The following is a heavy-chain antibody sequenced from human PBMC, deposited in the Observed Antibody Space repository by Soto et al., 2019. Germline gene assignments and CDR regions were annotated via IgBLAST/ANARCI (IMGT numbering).Heavy chain of an antibody. CDR3: ARVIAAAGTPHNWFDP. V-gene: IGHV4-59*01. CDR2: IYYSGST. CDR1: GGSISSYY. D-gene: IGHD6-13*01. J-gene: IGHJ5*02. Sequence: ETLSLTCTVSGGSISSYYWSWIRQPPGKGLEWIGYIYYSGSTNYNPSLKSRVTISVDTSKNQFSLKLSSVTAADTAVYYCARVIAAAGTPHNWFDPWGQGTLVTV.